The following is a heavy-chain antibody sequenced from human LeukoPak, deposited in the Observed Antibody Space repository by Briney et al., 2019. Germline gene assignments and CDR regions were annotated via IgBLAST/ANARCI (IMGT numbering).Heavy chain of an antibody. Sequence: GGSLRLSCAASEFTFSTYWMHWVRQAPGKGLVWVSRINSDGSSTNYADSVKGRFTISRDDAKNTVYLQMNNLRAEDTAVYYCVRGGPSTWSWGQGTLVTVSS. CDR3: VRGGPSTWS. CDR2: INSDGSST. CDR1: EFTFSTYW. D-gene: IGHD2-15*01. V-gene: IGHV3-74*01. J-gene: IGHJ5*02.